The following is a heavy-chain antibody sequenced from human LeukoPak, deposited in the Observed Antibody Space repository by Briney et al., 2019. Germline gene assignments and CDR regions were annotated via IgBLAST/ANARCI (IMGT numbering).Heavy chain of an antibody. CDR2: VCCGGST. D-gene: IGHD5-18*01. CDR3: ARDDTATVN. J-gene: IGHJ4*02. CDR1: GGSISSSSYY. V-gene: IGHV4-39*07. Sequence: SETLSLTCTVSGGSISSSSYYWGWIRQPPGKGLEWIGSVCCGGSTYYNPSLKSRVTISVDKSKNQFSLKLSSVTAADTAVYYCARDDTATVNWGQGTLVTVSS.